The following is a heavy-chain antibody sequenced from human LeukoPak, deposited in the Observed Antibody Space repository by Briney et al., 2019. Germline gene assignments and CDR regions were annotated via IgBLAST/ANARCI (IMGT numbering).Heavy chain of an antibody. D-gene: IGHD6-13*01. J-gene: IGHJ4*02. V-gene: IGHV4-34*01. Sequence: PSETLSLTCAVYGGSFSGYYWSWIRQPPGKGLEWIGSIYYSGSTYYNPSLKSRVTISVDTSKNQFSLKLSSVTAADTAVYYCARPISSSWLYYFDYWGQGTLVTVSS. CDR2: IYYSGST. CDR3: ARPISSSWLYYFDY. CDR1: GGSFSGYY.